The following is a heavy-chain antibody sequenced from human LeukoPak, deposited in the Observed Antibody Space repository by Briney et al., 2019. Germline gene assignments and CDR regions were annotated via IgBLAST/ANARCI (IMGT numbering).Heavy chain of an antibody. V-gene: IGHV4-4*07. CDR3: ARGGQLLTHFDY. D-gene: IGHD2-2*01. CDR1: GSMYNYY. Sequence: PSETLSLTCTVSGSMYNYYWSWIRQPAGKGLEWIGRTYTSGSTNYNPSLKSRVTMSVDTSKNQFSLKLSSVTAADTAVYYCARGGQLLTHFDYWGQGTLVTVSS. J-gene: IGHJ4*02. CDR2: TYTSGST.